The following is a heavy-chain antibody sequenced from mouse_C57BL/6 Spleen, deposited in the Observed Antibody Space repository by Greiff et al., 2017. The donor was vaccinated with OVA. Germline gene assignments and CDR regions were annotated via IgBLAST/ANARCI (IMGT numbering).Heavy chain of an antibody. Sequence: QVQLQQSGAELVKPGASVKLSCKASGYTFTSYWMHWVKQRPGQGLEWIGMIHPNSGSTNYNEKFKSKATLTVDKSSSTAYMQLSSLTSEDSAVYYCARGAYGSSLYAMDYWGQGTSVTVSS. CDR3: ARGAYGSSLYAMDY. J-gene: IGHJ4*01. CDR2: IHPNSGST. CDR1: GYTFTSYW. D-gene: IGHD1-1*01. V-gene: IGHV1-64*01.